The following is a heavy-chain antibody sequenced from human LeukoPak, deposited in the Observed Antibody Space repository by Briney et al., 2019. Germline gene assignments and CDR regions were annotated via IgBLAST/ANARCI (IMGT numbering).Heavy chain of an antibody. V-gene: IGHV1-2*02. CDR2: INPKNGGT. D-gene: IGHD2-2*01. CDR1: RNIFTGYF. J-gene: IGHJ4*02. Sequence: ASVKVSCKASRNIFTGYFIHWVRQSPGQGLEWMGWINPKNGGTNPAEKFQGRVTMTRDTSLSTAFMELTGLTSDDTAVYFCAREPPYTGHCDITTCDVSRFDLWGQGTLVTVSS. CDR3: AREPPYTGHCDITTCDVSRFDL.